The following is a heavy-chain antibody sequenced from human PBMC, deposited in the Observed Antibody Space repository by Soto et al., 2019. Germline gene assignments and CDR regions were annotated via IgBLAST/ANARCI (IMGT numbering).Heavy chain of an antibody. D-gene: IGHD5-18*01. CDR3: ARSGALGAIQLWLRAYYYGMDV. CDR1: GGSVSSGSYY. J-gene: IGHJ6*02. CDR2: IYYSGST. V-gene: IGHV4-61*01. Sequence: SETLSLTCTVSGGSVSSGSYYWSWIRQPPGKGLEWIGYIYYSGSTNYNPSLKSRVTISVDTSKNQFSLKLSSVTAADTAVYYCARSGALGAIQLWLRAYYYGMDVWGQGTKVTGSS.